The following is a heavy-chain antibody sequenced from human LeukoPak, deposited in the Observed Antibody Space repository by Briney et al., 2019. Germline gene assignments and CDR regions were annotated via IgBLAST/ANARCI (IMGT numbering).Heavy chain of an antibody. CDR3: ARTGYCSGGSCYSGVYYFDY. J-gene: IGHJ4*02. CDR2: INHSGST. D-gene: IGHD2-15*01. Sequence: SETLSLTCTVSGGSISSYYWSWIRQPPGKGLEWIGEINHSGSTNYNPSLKSRVTISVDTSKNQFSLKLSSVTAADTAVYYCARTGYCSGGSCYSGVYYFDYWGQGTLVTVSS. V-gene: IGHV4-34*01. CDR1: GGSISSYY.